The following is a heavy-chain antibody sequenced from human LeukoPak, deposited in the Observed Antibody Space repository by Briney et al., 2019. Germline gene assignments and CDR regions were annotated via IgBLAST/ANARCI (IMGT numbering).Heavy chain of an antibody. D-gene: IGHD4-23*01. CDR1: GGSISSHY. CDR2: IYYSGST. CDR3: ARVTQTTMGVGSFYYYYYMDV. J-gene: IGHJ6*03. Sequence: SETLSLTCTVSGGSISSHYWSWIRQPPGKGLEWIGYIYYSGSTNYNPSLKSRVTISVDTSKNQFSLKLSSVTAADTAVYYCARVTQTTMGVGSFYYYYYMDVWGKGTTVTVSS. V-gene: IGHV4-59*11.